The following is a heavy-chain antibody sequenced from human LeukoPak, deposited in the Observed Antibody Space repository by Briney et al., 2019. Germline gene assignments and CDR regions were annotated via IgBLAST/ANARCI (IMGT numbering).Heavy chain of an antibody. Sequence: GGSLRLSCAASGFTFSRYSMNWVRQAPGKGLEWVSSISSSSSYIYYADSVKGRFTISRDNAKNSLSLQMNSLRAEDAAVYYCARVGTAMVTIVAPYYMDVWGKGTTVTVSS. CDR1: GFTFSRYS. J-gene: IGHJ6*03. V-gene: IGHV3-21*01. CDR3: ARVGTAMVTIVAPYYMDV. D-gene: IGHD5-18*01. CDR2: ISSSSSYI.